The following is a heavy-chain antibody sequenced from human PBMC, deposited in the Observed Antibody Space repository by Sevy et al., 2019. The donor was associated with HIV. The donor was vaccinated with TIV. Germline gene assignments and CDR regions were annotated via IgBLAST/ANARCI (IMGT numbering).Heavy chain of an antibody. D-gene: IGHD1-1*01. CDR1: GFTFSAYA. CDR2: FSAGGYT. V-gene: IGHV3-23*01. Sequence: GGSLRLSCAASGFTFSAYAMAWVRQAPGKGLEWVSVFSAGGYTYYADSVKGRFTTSRDNSKNTVYLQMNSLRAEDTAIYYCAKDLGDTTVRVFYFDHWGQGTLVTVSS. J-gene: IGHJ4*02. CDR3: AKDLGDTTVRVFYFDH.